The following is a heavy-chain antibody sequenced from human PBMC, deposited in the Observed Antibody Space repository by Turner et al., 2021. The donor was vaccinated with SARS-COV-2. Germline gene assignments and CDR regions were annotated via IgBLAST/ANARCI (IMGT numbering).Heavy chain of an antibody. CDR1: GGSFSGYY. Sequence: QVQLQQWGAGLLKPSETLSLTCAVYGGSFSGYYWTWIRQPPEKGLEWIGEIHPSGTTYHNPSLKGRVTVSVDTSKIQFYLKVSSVTAADTAVYYCAKGDDSRKSGLLWGQGTLVTVSS. CDR3: AKGDDSRKSGLL. V-gene: IGHV4-34*02. CDR2: IHPSGTT. J-gene: IGHJ4*02. D-gene: IGHD2-15*01.